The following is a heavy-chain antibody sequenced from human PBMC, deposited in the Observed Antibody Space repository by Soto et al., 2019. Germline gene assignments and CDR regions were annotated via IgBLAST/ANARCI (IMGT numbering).Heavy chain of an antibody. V-gene: IGHV1-46*01. J-gene: IGHJ5*02. CDR1: GYTFTSYY. D-gene: IGHD6-19*01. Sequence: ASVKVSCRASGYTFTSYYMHWVRQAPGQGLEWMGIINPSGGSTSYAQKFQGRFTMTRDTSTSTVYMELSSLRSEDTAVYYCARGDSSHHHNEPPNWFDPWGQGTLVTVSS. CDR2: INPSGGST. CDR3: ARGDSSHHHNEPPNWFDP.